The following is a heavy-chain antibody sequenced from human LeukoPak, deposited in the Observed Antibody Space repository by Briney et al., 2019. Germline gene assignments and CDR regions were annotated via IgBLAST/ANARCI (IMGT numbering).Heavy chain of an antibody. V-gene: IGHV3-74*01. D-gene: IGHD1-26*01. Sequence: PGGSLRLSCAASGFTFSSYWMHWVRQAPGKGLVWVSRINSDGSSTSYADSVKGRFTISRDNAKNTLYLQMNSLRAEDTAVYYCAREGGIVGATQDYWGQGTLVTVSS. CDR1: GFTFSSYW. CDR2: INSDGSST. J-gene: IGHJ4*02. CDR3: AREGGIVGATQDY.